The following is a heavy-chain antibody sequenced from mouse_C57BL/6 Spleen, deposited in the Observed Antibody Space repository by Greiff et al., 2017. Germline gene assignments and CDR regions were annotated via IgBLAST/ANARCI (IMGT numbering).Heavy chain of an antibody. CDR1: GYTFTDYE. D-gene: IGHD2-3*01. Sequence: QVQLQQSGAELVRPGASVTLSCKASGYTFTDYEMHWVKQTPVHGLEWIGAIDPETGGTAYNQKFKGKAILTADKSSSTAYMELRSLTSEDSAVYYCTRLRGYYAAYWGQGTLVTVSA. CDR3: TRLRGYYAAY. J-gene: IGHJ3*01. V-gene: IGHV1-15*01. CDR2: IDPETGGT.